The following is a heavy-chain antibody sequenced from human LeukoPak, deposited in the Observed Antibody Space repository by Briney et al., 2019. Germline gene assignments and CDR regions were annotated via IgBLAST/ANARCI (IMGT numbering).Heavy chain of an antibody. Sequence: PGGSLRLSCAASGFTFSSYSVNWVRQAPGKGLEWVSSISSSSTYIYYADSVKGRFTISRDNAKNSLYLQMDSLRAEDTAVYYCARVFNTGYPFDYWGQGTLVTVSS. CDR1: GFTFSSYS. D-gene: IGHD3-9*01. CDR3: ARVFNTGYPFDY. CDR2: ISSSSTYI. V-gene: IGHV3-21*01. J-gene: IGHJ4*02.